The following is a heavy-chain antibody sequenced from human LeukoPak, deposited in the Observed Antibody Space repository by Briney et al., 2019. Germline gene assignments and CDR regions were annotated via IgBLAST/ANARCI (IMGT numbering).Heavy chain of an antibody. CDR1: GYSISSGYY. J-gene: IGHJ4*02. Sequence: PSETLSLTCTVSGYSISSGYYWGWIRQPPGKGLEWIGSIYHSGSTYYNPSLKSRVTISVDTSKNQFPLKLSSVTAADTAVYYCARGIAVAGNDYWGQGTLVTVSS. V-gene: IGHV4-38-2*02. CDR2: IYHSGST. D-gene: IGHD6-19*01. CDR3: ARGIAVAGNDY.